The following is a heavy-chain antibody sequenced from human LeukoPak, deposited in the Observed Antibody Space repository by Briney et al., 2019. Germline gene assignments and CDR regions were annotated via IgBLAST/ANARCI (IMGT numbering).Heavy chain of an antibody. CDR2: ISSSGSTI. D-gene: IGHD3-10*01. CDR1: GFTFSDYY. Sequence: GGSLRLSCAASGFTFSDYYMSWIRQAPGKGLEWVSYISSSGSTIYYADSVKGRFTISRDNAKNSLYLQMNSLRAEDTAVFYCARNTITGYYYGMDVWGQGTTVTVSS. V-gene: IGHV3-11*04. J-gene: IGHJ6*02. CDR3: ARNTITGYYYGMDV.